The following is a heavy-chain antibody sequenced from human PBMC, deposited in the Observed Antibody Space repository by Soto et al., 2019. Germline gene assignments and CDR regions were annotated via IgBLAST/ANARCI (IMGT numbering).Heavy chain of an antibody. CDR2: IYYSGST. CDR1: GGSISSSSYY. J-gene: IGHJ4*02. V-gene: IGHV4-39*01. D-gene: IGHD3-22*01. CDR3: ARHQPIVVVIPAHFDY. Sequence: SETLSLTCTVSGGSISSSSYYWGWIRQPPGKGLEWIGSIYYSGSTYYNPSLKSRVTISVDTSKNQFSLKLSSVTAADTAVYYCARHQPIVVVIPAHFDYWGQGTLVTVSS.